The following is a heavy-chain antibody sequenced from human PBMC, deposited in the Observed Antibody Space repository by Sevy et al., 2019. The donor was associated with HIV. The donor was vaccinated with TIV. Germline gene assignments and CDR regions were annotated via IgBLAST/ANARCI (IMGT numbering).Heavy chain of an antibody. CDR3: TRFGITIFGVVAKYGMDV. V-gene: IGHV1-69*13. J-gene: IGHJ6*02. Sequence: ASVKVSCKASGGTFSSYAISWVRPAPRQGLEWIGGIIPIFGTTNYAQKFQGRVTITADESTSTAYMELSSLRSEDTAVYYCTRFGITIFGVVAKYGMDVWGQGTTVTVSS. CDR1: GGTFSSYA. D-gene: IGHD3-3*01. CDR2: IIPIFGTT.